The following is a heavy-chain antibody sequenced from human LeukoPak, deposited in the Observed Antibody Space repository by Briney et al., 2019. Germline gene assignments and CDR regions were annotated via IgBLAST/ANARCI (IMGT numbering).Heavy chain of an antibody. CDR1: GDSISSYY. J-gene: IGHJ4*02. CDR2: IYYSGST. Sequence: SETLSLTCTVSGDSISSYYCSWIRQPPGKGLEWIGYIYYSGSTNYNPSLKSRVTISVDTSKNQFSLKLSSVTAADTAVYYCARGHSGYGFDYWGQGTLVTVSS. CDR3: ARGHSGYGFDY. D-gene: IGHD5-12*01. V-gene: IGHV4-59*01.